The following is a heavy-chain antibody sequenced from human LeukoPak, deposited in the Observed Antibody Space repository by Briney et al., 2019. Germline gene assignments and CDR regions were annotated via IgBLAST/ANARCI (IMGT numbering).Heavy chain of an antibody. CDR1: GGTFSSYA. CDR2: IIPIFGTA. J-gene: IGHJ4*02. D-gene: IGHD6-6*01. CDR3: AREPGRGIAARPEDY. Sequence: SVEVSCKASGGTFSSYAISWVRQAPGQGLEWMGRIIPIFGTANYAQKFQGRVTITTDESTSTAYMELSSLRSEDTAVYYCAREPGRGIAARPEDYWGQGTLVTVSS. V-gene: IGHV1-69*05.